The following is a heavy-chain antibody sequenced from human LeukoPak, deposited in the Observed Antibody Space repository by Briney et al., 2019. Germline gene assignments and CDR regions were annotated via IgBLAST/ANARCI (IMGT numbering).Heavy chain of an antibody. CDR2: IYYSGST. Sequence: SETLSLTCTVSGGSISSYYWSWIRQPPGKGLEWIGYIYYSGSTNYNPSLKSRVTISVDTSKNQFSLKLSSVTAADTAVYYCARAYYYDSSALRFFDYWGQGTLVTVSS. V-gene: IGHV4-59*08. CDR3: ARAYYYDSSALRFFDY. J-gene: IGHJ4*02. CDR1: GGSISSYY. D-gene: IGHD3-22*01.